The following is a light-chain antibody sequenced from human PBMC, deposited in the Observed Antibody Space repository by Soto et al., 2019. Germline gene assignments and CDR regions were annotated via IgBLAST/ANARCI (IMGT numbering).Light chain of an antibody. CDR2: KAS. V-gene: IGKV1-5*03. Sequence: DIQMTQSPSTLSASVGDRVTITCRASQSIRSWLAWYQQKPGKATKFLIYKASSLESGVPSRFSGSESGTEFTLTISGLQPDDFATYYGQQYSTYPYTFGQGTKLEIK. CDR3: QQYSTYPYT. J-gene: IGKJ2*01. CDR1: QSIRSW.